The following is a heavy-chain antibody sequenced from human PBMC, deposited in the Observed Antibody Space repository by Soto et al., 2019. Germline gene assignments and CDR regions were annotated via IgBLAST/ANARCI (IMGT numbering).Heavy chain of an antibody. D-gene: IGHD3-3*01. CDR2: ISAYNGNT. CDR3: ARDVLRFLEWSPGGSWFDP. CDR1: GYTFTRYG. Sequence: ASVKVSCKASGYTFTRYGISWVRQAPGQGLEWMGWISAYNGNTNYAQKRQGRVTMTTDTSTSTAYMGLRSLRSDDTAVYYCARDVLRFLEWSPGGSWFDPWGQGTLVTVSS. J-gene: IGHJ5*02. V-gene: IGHV1-18*01.